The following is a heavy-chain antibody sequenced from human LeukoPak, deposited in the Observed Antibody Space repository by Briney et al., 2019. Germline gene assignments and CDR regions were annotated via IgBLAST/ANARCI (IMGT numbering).Heavy chain of an antibody. D-gene: IGHD3-22*01. CDR3: ARLYDSSGLFLDY. CDR1: GGSISSYY. J-gene: IGHJ4*02. V-gene: IGHV4-59*08. Sequence: SETLSLTCTVSGGSISSYYWSWIRQPPGKGLEWIGYIYYSGSTNYNPSLKSRVTISVDTSKNQLSLKLSSVTAADTAVYYCARLYDSSGLFLDYWGQGTLVTVSS. CDR2: IYYSGST.